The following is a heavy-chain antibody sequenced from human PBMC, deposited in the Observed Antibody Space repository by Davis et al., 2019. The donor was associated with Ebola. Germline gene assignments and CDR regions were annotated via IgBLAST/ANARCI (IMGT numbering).Heavy chain of an antibody. CDR1: GFTFRSYV. D-gene: IGHD3-3*01. V-gene: IGHV3-30*18. CDR3: AKGSVTIFGVAPDYYGMDV. J-gene: IGHJ6*04. Sequence: GGSLRLSCAASGFTFRSYVMHWVRQAPGKGLEWVAVISYDGSNKYYADSVKGRFTISRDNSKNTLYLQMNSLRAEDTAVYYCAKGSVTIFGVAPDYYGMDVWGKGTTVTVSS. CDR2: ISYDGSNK.